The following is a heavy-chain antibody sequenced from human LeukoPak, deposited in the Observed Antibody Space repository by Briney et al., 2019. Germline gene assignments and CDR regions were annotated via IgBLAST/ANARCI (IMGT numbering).Heavy chain of an antibody. CDR2: MGQDVSEK. J-gene: IGHJ4*02. Sequence: PGGFLRLSCTASGFTFSSYWMNWVRQAPGKGLEWVANMGQDVSEKYYVDSVKGRFTISRDNAMKSLYLQMNSLRAEGTAVYYCARETEMANLDYWGQGTLVTVS. CDR1: GFTFSSYW. D-gene: IGHD5-24*01. V-gene: IGHV3-7*04. CDR3: ARETEMANLDY.